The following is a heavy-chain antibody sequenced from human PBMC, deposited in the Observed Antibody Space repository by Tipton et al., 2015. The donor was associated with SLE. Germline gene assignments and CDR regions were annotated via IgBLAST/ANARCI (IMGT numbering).Heavy chain of an antibody. Sequence: SLRISCAASGFTVSSNYMSWVRQAPGKGLEWVSVIYSGGSTYYADSVRGRFTISRDNSKNTLYLQMNSLRAEDTAVYYCARDGVISGDDAFDIWGQGTMVTVSS. CDR2: IYSGGST. CDR1: GFTVSSNY. J-gene: IGHJ3*02. CDR3: ARDGVISGDDAFDI. D-gene: IGHD6-19*01. V-gene: IGHV3-53*01.